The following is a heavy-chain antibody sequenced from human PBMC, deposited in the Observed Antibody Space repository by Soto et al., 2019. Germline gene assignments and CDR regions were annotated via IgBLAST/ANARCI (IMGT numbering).Heavy chain of an antibody. D-gene: IGHD6-19*01. CDR3: ARSFGWYAIDY. CDR2: ISHSGSV. V-gene: IGHV4-4*02. J-gene: IGHJ4*02. CDR1: GDSISTNYF. Sequence: QVLLQESGPGLVQPSGTLSLSCAVSGDSISTNYFWGWVRQPPGKGLEWVGDISHSGSVNYNPSLSSRVTISIDKSKTQFSLKLNSVTAADTAVYYCARSFGWYAIDYWGQGTLVIVSS.